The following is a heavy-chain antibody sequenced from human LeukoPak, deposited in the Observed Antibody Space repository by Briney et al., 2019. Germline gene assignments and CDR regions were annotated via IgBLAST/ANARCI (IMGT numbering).Heavy chain of an antibody. CDR2: ISGSGGST. J-gene: IGHJ4*02. V-gene: IGHV3-23*01. D-gene: IGHD3-3*01. CDR1: GFTLSNYA. Sequence: GGSLRLSCAASGFTLSNYAMSWVRQAPGKGLEWASAISGSGGSTYYADSGKGRFTISRDNSKNTLYLQMNSLRAEDTAVYYCAKSTVGVFITFGYWGQGTLVTVSS. CDR3: AKSTVGVFITFGY.